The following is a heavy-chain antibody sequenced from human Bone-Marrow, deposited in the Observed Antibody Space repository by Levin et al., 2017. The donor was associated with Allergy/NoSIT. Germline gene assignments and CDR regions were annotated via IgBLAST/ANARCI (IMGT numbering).Heavy chain of an antibody. CDR2: ISSSSSFI. V-gene: IGHV3-21*06. Sequence: PGGSLRLSCAASGFTLSSHSMNWVRQAPGKGLEWVSSISSSSSFIYYADSLKGRFTISRDSAKNLLYLQMNSLRVEDTAVYYCARDRLATATKAFDMWGQGTMVTVSS. CDR3: ARDRLATATKAFDM. CDR1: GFTLSSHS. D-gene: IGHD5-12*01. J-gene: IGHJ3*02.